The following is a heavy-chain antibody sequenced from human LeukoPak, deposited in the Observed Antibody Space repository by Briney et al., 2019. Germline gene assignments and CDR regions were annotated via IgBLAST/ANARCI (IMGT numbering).Heavy chain of an antibody. D-gene: IGHD3-22*01. Sequence: SVKVSCKASGYTFTSYGISWVRQAPGQGLEWMGGIIPIFGTANYAQKFQGRVTITADKSTSTAYMELSSLRSEDTAVYYCARDDYYDSSVIDYWGQGTLVTVSS. CDR2: IIPIFGTA. V-gene: IGHV1-69*06. CDR1: GYTFTSYG. J-gene: IGHJ4*02. CDR3: ARDDYYDSSVIDY.